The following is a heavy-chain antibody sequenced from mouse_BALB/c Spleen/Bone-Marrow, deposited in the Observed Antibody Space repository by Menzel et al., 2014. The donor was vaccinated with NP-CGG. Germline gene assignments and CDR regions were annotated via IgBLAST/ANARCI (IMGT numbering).Heavy chain of an antibody. D-gene: IGHD1-1*01. Sequence: EVMLVESGGGLVQPGGSLKLSCVASGFTFSSYGMSWVRQTPDKRLELVATINNNGGSTYYPDSVKGQFTISRDNAKNTLYLQMSSLKSEDTAMYYCARAYGWYFDVWGAGTTVTVSS. V-gene: IGHV5-6-3*01. CDR2: INNNGGST. CDR3: ARAYGWYFDV. CDR1: GFTFSSYG. J-gene: IGHJ1*01.